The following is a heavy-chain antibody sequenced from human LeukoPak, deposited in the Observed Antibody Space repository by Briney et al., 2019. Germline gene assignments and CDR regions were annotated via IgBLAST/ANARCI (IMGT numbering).Heavy chain of an antibody. Sequence: QSGGSLRLSCAASGFTVSSNYMSWVRQAPGKGLEWVSVIYSGGSTYYADSVKGRFTISRDNSKNTLYLQMNSLRAEDTAVYYCARALGLYGDPYLFDYWGQGTLVTVSS. J-gene: IGHJ4*02. CDR3: ARALGLYGDPYLFDY. V-gene: IGHV3-53*01. CDR2: IYSGGST. CDR1: GFTVSSNY. D-gene: IGHD4-17*01.